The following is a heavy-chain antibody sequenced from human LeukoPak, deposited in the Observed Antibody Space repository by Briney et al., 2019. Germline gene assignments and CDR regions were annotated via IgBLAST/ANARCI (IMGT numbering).Heavy chain of an antibody. Sequence: GGSLRLSCAASGFTFSSYWMHWVRQAPGKGLMWVSRINTDGRTTNYADSVKGRFTISRDKAKNTLYLQMNRLRAEDTAVYYCAREKGNWNYAVDYWGQGTLVTVSS. D-gene: IGHD1-7*01. CDR1: GFTFSSYW. V-gene: IGHV3-74*01. CDR2: INTDGRTT. CDR3: AREKGNWNYAVDY. J-gene: IGHJ4*02.